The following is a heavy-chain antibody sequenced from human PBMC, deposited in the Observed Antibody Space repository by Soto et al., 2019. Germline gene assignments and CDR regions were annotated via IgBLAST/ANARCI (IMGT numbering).Heavy chain of an antibody. V-gene: IGHV3-30-3*01. Sequence: QVQLVASGGGVVQPGRSLRLSCAASGFTFSIYAMHWVRQAPGKGLEWVAVISYDGSNKYYADSVKGRFTISRDNSKNTRYLPMNSLRTEDTAVYYCARARLDTPALDYWGQGTLVTVSS. CDR3: ARARLDTPALDY. D-gene: IGHD2-2*01. J-gene: IGHJ4*02. CDR2: ISYDGSNK. CDR1: GFTFSIYA.